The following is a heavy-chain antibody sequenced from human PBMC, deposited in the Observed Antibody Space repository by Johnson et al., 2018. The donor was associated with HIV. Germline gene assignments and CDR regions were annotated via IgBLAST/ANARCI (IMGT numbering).Heavy chain of an antibody. J-gene: IGHJ3*02. CDR2: ISGSGGST. V-gene: IGHV3-23*04. Sequence: VQLVESGGGLVQPGGSLRLSCAASGFTLSDHYMDWVSQAPGKGLEWVSAISGSGGSTYYADSVKARFTISRDNSKNTLYLQMNSLRAEDTAVYYCAKDRGSALAQLPIFPSAFDIWGQGTMVTVSS. CDR3: AKDRGSALAQLPIFPSAFDI. D-gene: IGHD6-6*01. CDR1: GFTLSDHY.